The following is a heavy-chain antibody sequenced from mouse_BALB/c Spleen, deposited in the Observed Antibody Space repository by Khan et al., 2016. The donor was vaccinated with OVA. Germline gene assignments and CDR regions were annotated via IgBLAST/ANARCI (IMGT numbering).Heavy chain of an antibody. D-gene: IGHD2-2*01. CDR1: GYSFTTYY. CDR2: IDPFSGCS. CDR3: TRKGYDAWFSD. J-gene: IGHJ3*01. Sequence: EVQLQQSGPELMKPGASVKISCKASGYSFTTYYIHWIKQSHGKSLEWIGYIDPFSGCSPYKQKFKGKATLTVDKSSSTAYIQLSNLPSEDSAVYYCTRKGYDAWFSDWGQGTLVTDSA. V-gene: IGHV1-34*01.